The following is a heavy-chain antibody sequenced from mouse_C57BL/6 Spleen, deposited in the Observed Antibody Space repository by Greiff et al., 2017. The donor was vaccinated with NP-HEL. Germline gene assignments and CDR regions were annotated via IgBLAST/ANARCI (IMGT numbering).Heavy chain of an antibody. CDR3: ARLSGSTLDY. CDR1: GYTFTSYG. D-gene: IGHD1-1*01. J-gene: IGHJ2*01. V-gene: IGHV1-81*01. Sequence: QVHVKQSGAELARPGASVKLSCKASGYTFTSYGISWVKQRTGQGLEWIGEIYPRSGNTYYNEKFKGKATLTADKSSSTAYMELRSLTSEDSAVYFCARLSGSTLDYWGQGTTLTVSS. CDR2: IYPRSGNT.